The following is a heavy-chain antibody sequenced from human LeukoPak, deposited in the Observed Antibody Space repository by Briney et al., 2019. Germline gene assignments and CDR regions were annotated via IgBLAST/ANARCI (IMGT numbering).Heavy chain of an antibody. Sequence: GGSLRLSCAASGFTFSSYSINWVRQAPGKGLEWVSYISGSDTTIYYADSVKGRFTISRDTAKNSLYLQMNSLRDEDTAVYYCASEPTYRAYFDYWGHGTLVTVSS. CDR3: ASEPTYRAYFDY. V-gene: IGHV3-48*02. CDR2: ISGSDTTI. CDR1: GFTFSSYS. D-gene: IGHD1-14*01. J-gene: IGHJ4*01.